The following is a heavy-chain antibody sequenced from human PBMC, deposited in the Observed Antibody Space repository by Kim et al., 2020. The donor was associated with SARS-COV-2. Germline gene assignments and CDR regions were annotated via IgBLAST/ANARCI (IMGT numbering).Heavy chain of an antibody. CDR3: ARDGYSSGWYFDY. V-gene: IGHV4-59*01. Sequence: YHSSLKSRVTISVDTSKNQFSLKLSSVTAADTAVYYCARDGYSSGWYFDYWGQGTLVTVSS. D-gene: IGHD6-19*01. J-gene: IGHJ4*02.